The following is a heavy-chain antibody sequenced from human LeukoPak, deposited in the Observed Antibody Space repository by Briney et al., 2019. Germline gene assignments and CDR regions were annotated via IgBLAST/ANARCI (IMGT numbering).Heavy chain of an antibody. CDR1: GFTFSNYA. J-gene: IGHJ6*02. CDR2: ISGSGDIT. CDR3: AKVTGGNMITFGGLDV. V-gene: IGHV3-23*01. D-gene: IGHD3-16*01. Sequence: GGSLRLSCAASGFTFSNYAMSWVRQTPGKGLEWVSAISGSGDITYYADSVKGRFTISRDDSRNTLYLQMNSLRAEDTAIYYCAKVTGGNMITFGGLDVWGQGTTVTVSS.